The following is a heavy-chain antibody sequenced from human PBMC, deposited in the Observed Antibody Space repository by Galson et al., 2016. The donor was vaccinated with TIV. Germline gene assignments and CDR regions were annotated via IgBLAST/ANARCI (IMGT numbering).Heavy chain of an antibody. Sequence: SLRLSCAASGFTVSDNYMTWVRQAPGKGLEWVAIMSSGGSLNYADFVRGRFTVSRDTSKNTLYLQMNSLRTDDTAIYYCTRERRFCGNNCYLSHYYGMDVWGQGTTITVSS. CDR2: MSSGGSL. J-gene: IGHJ6*02. CDR1: GFTVSDNY. CDR3: TRERRFCGNNCYLSHYYGMDV. V-gene: IGHV3-66*02. D-gene: IGHD2-21*01.